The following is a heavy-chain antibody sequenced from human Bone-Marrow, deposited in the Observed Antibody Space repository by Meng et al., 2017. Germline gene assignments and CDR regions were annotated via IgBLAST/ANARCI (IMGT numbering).Heavy chain of an antibody. CDR2: TYYRSKWYN. D-gene: IGHD5-24*01. V-gene: IGHV6-1*01. Sequence: SCAISGDSVSSNSAAWNWIRQSPSRGLEWLGRTYYRSKWYNDYAVSVKSRITINPDTSKNQFSLQLNSVTPEDTAVYYCARSGRDGYNLRFPANNYFDYWGQGTLVTVSS. CDR1: GDSVSSNSAA. CDR3: ARSGRDGYNLRFPANNYFDY. J-gene: IGHJ4*02.